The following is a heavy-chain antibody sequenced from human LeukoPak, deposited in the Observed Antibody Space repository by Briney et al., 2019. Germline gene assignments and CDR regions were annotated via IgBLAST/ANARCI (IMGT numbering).Heavy chain of an antibody. CDR1: GFTLRNYA. J-gene: IGHJ2*01. Sequence: PGGFLILSCTASGFTLRNYAMNWVRQAPGKGLDWVSDVRGGGGFSIYADSVKGRFTVSRDNSKNTMYLQMDNLRAEDTAIYYCARNGGSSYFDLWGRGTLVTVSS. CDR3: ARNGGSSYFDL. V-gene: IGHV3-23*01. D-gene: IGHD2-15*01. CDR2: VRGGGGFS.